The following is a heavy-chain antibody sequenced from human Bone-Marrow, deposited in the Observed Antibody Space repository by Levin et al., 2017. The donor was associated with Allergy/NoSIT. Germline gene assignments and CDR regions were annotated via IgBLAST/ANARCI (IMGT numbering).Heavy chain of an antibody. CDR3: AKEGHSYGPFDY. Sequence: GGSLRLSCAASGFTFSSSAIHWVRQAPGKGLEWVAVISYDGSNKYYSDSVKGRFTISRDNSKNTLYLQMNSLRAEDTAVYYCAKEGHSYGPFDYWGQGTLVTVSS. J-gene: IGHJ4*02. D-gene: IGHD5-18*01. V-gene: IGHV3-30-3*01. CDR1: GFTFSSSA. CDR2: ISYDGSNK.